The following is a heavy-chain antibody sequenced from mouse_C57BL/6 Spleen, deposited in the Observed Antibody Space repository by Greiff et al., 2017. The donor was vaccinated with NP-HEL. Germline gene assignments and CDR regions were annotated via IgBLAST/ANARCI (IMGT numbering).Heavy chain of an antibody. CDR1: GYTFTSYW. CDR3: ARRLYDYDDWYFDV. V-gene: IGHV1-52*01. Sequence: QVQLQQPGAELVRPGSSVKLSCKASGYTFTSYWMHWVKQRPIQGLEWIGNIDPSDSETHYNQKFKDKATLTVDKSSSTAYMQLSSLTSEDSAVYYCARRLYDYDDWYFDVWGTGTTVTVSS. D-gene: IGHD2-4*01. J-gene: IGHJ1*03. CDR2: IDPSDSET.